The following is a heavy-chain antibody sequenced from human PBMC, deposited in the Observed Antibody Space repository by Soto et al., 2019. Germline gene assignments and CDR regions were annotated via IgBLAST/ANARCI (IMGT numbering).Heavy chain of an antibody. Sequence: QVQLQESGPGLVKPSETLSLTCTVSGGSISSYYWSWIRQPPGKGLEWIGYIYYSGSTNYNPSLKSRVTISVDTSKNQFSLKLSSVTAADTAVHYCARTTVTGYYYGMDVWGQGTTVTVSS. CDR2: IYYSGST. CDR3: ARTTVTGYYYGMDV. D-gene: IGHD4-17*01. CDR1: GGSISSYY. V-gene: IGHV4-59*01. J-gene: IGHJ6*02.